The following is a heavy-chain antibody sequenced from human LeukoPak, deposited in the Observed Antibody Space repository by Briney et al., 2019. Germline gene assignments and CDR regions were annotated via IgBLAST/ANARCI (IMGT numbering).Heavy chain of an antibody. V-gene: IGHV1-69*05. J-gene: IGHJ4*02. CDR2: IIPIFGTA. CDR1: GGTFSSYA. CDR3: ARGGSSGSYYPFDY. D-gene: IGHD3-10*01. Sequence: SVKVSCKASGGTFSSYAISWVRQAPGQGLEWMGGIIPIFGTANYAQKFQGRVTTTTDESTSTAYMELSSLRSEDTAVYYCARGGSSGSYYPFDYWGQGTLVTVSS.